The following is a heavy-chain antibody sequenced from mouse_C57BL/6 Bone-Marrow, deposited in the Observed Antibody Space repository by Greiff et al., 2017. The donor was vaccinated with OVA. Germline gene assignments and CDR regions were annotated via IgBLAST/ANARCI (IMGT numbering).Heavy chain of an antibody. V-gene: IGHV1-74*01. D-gene: IGHD2-4*01. Sequence: QVHVKQPGAELVKPGASVKVSCKASGYTFTSYWMHWVKQRPGQGLEWIGRIHPSDSDTNYNQKFKGKATLTVDKSSSTAYMQLSSLTSEDSAVYYCANTSGDYDDGYYAMDYWGQGTSVTVSS. CDR1: GYTFTSYW. CDR2: IHPSDSDT. CDR3: ANTSGDYDDGYYAMDY. J-gene: IGHJ4*01.